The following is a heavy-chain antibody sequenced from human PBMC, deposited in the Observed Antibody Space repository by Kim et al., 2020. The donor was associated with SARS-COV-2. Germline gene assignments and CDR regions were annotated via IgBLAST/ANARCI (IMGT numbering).Heavy chain of an antibody. CDR3: ARCGALRFLARNYYGMDV. D-gene: IGHD3-3*01. V-gene: IGHV4-59*13. CDR1: GGSISSYY. J-gene: IGHJ6*02. CDR2: IYYSGST. Sequence: SETLSLTCTVSGGSISSYYWSWIRQPPGKGLEWIGYIYYSGSTNYNPSLKSRVTISVDTSKNQFSLKLSSVTAADTAVYYCARCGALRFLARNYYGMDVWGQGTTVTVSS.